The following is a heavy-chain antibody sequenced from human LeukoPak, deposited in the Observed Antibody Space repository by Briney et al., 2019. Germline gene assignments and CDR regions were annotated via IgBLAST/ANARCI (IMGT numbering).Heavy chain of an antibody. CDR3: ARGQPRNHDAFDI. CDR1: GYTFTSYA. Sequence: ASVKVSCKASGYTFTSYAMHWVRQAPGQRLEWMGWINAGNGNTKYSQEFQGRVTITRDTSASTAYMELSGLRSEDMAVYYCARGQPRNHDAFDIWGQGTMVTVSS. J-gene: IGHJ3*02. D-gene: IGHD1-14*01. CDR2: INAGNGNT. V-gene: IGHV1-3*03.